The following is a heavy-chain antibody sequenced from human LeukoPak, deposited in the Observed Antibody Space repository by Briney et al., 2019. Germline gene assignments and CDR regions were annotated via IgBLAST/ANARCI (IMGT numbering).Heavy chain of an antibody. Sequence: GGSLRLSCAASGFSFTNAWMGWVRQTPGKGLEWVGRIKSKTHGGTPDYATPVKGRVTISRDDSRNTVYLQVNSLKTEDTAVYFCTTDRGITIRPLFDSWGQGTLVTVSS. V-gene: IGHV3-15*01. CDR3: TTDRGITIRPLFDS. D-gene: IGHD1-20*01. J-gene: IGHJ4*02. CDR1: GFSFTNAW. CDR2: IKSKTHGGTP.